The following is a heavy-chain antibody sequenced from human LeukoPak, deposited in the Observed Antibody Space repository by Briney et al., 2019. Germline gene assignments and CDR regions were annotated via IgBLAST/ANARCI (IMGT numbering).Heavy chain of an antibody. CDR1: GFTFSTYP. Sequence: GGSLRLSCSASGFTFSTYPMNWVRQAPGKGLEWVSSIDPSSSYIYYADSVRGRFTISRGNAQNSLYLQVNSLRAEDTAVYYCARGDKSSGWYFLDYWGRGTLVTVSS. D-gene: IGHD6-19*01. J-gene: IGHJ4*02. CDR3: ARGDKSSGWYFLDY. V-gene: IGHV3-21*01. CDR2: IDPSSSYI.